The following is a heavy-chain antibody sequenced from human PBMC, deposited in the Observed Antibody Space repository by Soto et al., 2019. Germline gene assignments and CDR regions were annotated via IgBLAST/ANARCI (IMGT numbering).Heavy chain of an antibody. J-gene: IGHJ4*02. V-gene: IGHV3-53*01. CDR1: GFTFSSNY. D-gene: IGHD2-15*01. CDR2: IYSGGST. Sequence: GALRLSGAASGFTFSSNYMSWVRQAPGKGLEWVSVIYSGGSTYYADSVKGRFTISRGNSKNTLYLQMNSLRAEDTAVYYCARDLSYGGIDYWGQGTLVTVSS. CDR3: ARDLSYGGIDY.